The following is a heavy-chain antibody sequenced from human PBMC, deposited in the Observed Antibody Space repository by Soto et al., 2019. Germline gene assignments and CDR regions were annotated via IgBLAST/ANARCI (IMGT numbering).Heavy chain of an antibody. CDR1: GFSVGDNY. CDR3: ARSSGRRHVFTFDYSLDV. CDR2: SSSSGGYT. D-gene: IGHD3-16*01. Sequence: QVQLVESGGGLVEPGGSLRLSCAASGFSVGDNYMTWIRQAPGKGLEWLSYSSSSGGYTNYADSVEGRFTISRDNAKNSLYLQMDSLRAEDTAVYFCARSSGRRHVFTFDYSLDVWGQGTTVTVSS. J-gene: IGHJ6*02. V-gene: IGHV3-11*06.